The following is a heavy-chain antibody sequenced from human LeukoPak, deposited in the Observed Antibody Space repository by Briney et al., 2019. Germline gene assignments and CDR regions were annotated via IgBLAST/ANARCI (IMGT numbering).Heavy chain of an antibody. Sequence: RSGGSLRLSCAASGFTFSSYAMHWVRQAPGKGLEWVAVISYDGSNKYYADSVKGRFTISRDNSKNTLYLQMNSLRAEDTAVYYCASYGGIVLMVYAPETVDHWGQGTLVTVSP. V-gene: IGHV3-30-3*01. CDR1: GFTFSSYA. D-gene: IGHD2-8*01. J-gene: IGHJ4*02. CDR3: ASYGGIVLMVYAPETVDH. CDR2: ISYDGSNK.